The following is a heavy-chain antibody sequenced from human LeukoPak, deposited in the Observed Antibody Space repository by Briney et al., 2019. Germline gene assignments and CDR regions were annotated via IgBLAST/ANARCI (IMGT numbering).Heavy chain of an antibody. CDR3: ARDWWGSGYSPDTYYYYGMDV. CDR2: IIPIFGTA. D-gene: IGHD3-22*01. J-gene: IGHJ6*02. Sequence: GASVKVSCKASGGTFSSYAISWVRQAPGQGLEWMGGIIPIFGTANYAQKFQGRVTITADESTSTAYMELSSLRSEDTAVYYCARDWWGSGYSPDTYYYYGMDVWGQGTTVTVSS. CDR1: GGTFSSYA. V-gene: IGHV1-69*13.